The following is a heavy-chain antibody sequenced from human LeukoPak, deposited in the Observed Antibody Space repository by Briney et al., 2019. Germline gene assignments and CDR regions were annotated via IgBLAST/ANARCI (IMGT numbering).Heavy chain of an antibody. Sequence: ASVKVSCKASGYTFTSYGISWVRQAPGQGLEWMGWISAYNGNTNYAQKLQGRVTMTTDTSTSTAYMELRSLRSDDTAVYYCARDWYSSSWPEFGYWGQGTLVTVSS. CDR3: ARDWYSSSWPEFGY. J-gene: IGHJ4*02. CDR1: GYTFTSYG. V-gene: IGHV1-18*01. D-gene: IGHD6-13*01. CDR2: ISAYNGNT.